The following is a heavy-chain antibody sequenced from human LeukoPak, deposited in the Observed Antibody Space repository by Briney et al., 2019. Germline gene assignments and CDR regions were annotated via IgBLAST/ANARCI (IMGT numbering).Heavy chain of an antibody. CDR2: IYSSGST. CDR1: GGSISSSSYY. CDR3: AKSGGYGLIDY. J-gene: IGHJ4*01. D-gene: IGHD6-25*01. Sequence: PSETLSLTCTVSGGSISSSSYYWGWIRQPPGKGLEWIGSIYSSGSTYYNSSLKSRVTISIDTSKNQVSLKMSSVTAADTAVYYCAKSGGYGLIDYWGQGTLVTVSS. V-gene: IGHV4-39*01.